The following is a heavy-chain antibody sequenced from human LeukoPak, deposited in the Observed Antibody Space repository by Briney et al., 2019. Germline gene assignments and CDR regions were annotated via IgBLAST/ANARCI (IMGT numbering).Heavy chain of an antibody. CDR2: IKQDGSEK. Sequence: GGSLRLSRAASGFTFSSYWMSWVRQAPGKGLEWVANIKQDGSEKYYVDSVKGRFTISRDNAKNSLYLQMNSLRAEDTAVYYCARDVDKVHRGWFDPWGQGTLVTVSS. D-gene: IGHD5-12*01. V-gene: IGHV3-7*01. CDR1: GFTFSSYW. J-gene: IGHJ5*02. CDR3: ARDVDKVHRGWFDP.